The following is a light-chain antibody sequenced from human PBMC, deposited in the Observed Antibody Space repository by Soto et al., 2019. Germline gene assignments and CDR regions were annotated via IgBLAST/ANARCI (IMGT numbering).Light chain of an antibody. V-gene: IGKV1-5*01. Sequence: DIQMTQSPSTLSASVGDRVTITCRASQSISSWLAWYQQKPGKAPNLLIYGASSLESGVPSRFSGSGSGTEFTLTISSLQPDDFATYYCQQYNTYRGTFGQGTKVDIK. CDR3: QQYNTYRGT. J-gene: IGKJ1*01. CDR1: QSISSW. CDR2: GAS.